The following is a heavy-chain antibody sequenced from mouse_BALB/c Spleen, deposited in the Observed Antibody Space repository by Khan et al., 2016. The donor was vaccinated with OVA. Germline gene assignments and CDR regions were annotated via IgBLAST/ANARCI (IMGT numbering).Heavy chain of an antibody. CDR2: IWTGGST. CDR3: ARYYGNYGWYFDV. V-gene: IGHV2-9*02. J-gene: IGHJ1*01. CDR1: GFSLTSYG. Sequence: VQLQESGPGLVAPSQSLSITCTVSGFSLTSYGVHWVRQPPGKGLEWLGVIWTGGSTNYNSALMSRLSISKDNSKSQVFLKMYSLQTDDTAMYYCARYYGNYGWYFDVWGAGTTVTVSS. D-gene: IGHD2-1*01.